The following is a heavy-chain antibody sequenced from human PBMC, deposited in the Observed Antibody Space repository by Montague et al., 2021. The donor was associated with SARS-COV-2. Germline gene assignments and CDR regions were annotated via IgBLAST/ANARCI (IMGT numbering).Heavy chain of an antibody. CDR1: GGSISPYY. Sequence: SETLSLTCTVSGGSISPYYWNWIRQSPGKGLEWIGDTYYSGSTTYNPSLESRVTISVDTSKNQFSLRLSSVTAADTAVYYCARGIWYANWGQGILVTVSS. CDR3: ARGIWYAN. J-gene: IGHJ4*02. V-gene: IGHV4-59*01. CDR2: TYYSGST. D-gene: IGHD6-13*01.